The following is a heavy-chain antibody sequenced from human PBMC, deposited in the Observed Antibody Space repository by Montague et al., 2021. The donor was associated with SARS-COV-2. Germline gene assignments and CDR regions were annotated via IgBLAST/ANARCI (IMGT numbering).Heavy chain of an antibody. CDR3: ATRGGIYY. Sequence: SLRLSCAASGITFSSYSMNWVRQAPGKGLERVSYISSSGSTIYYADSVKGRFTISRDNAKNLLYLQMNSLRVEDTAVYYCATRGGIYYWGQGTLVTVSS. D-gene: IGHD6-13*01. V-gene: IGHV3-48*04. J-gene: IGHJ4*02. CDR1: GITFSSYS. CDR2: ISSSGSTI.